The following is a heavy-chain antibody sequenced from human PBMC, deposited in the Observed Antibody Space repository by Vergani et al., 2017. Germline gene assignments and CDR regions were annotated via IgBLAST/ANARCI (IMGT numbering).Heavy chain of an antibody. CDR3: GRVADFYGLGSRLLDL. CDR1: FDSIRNLY. D-gene: IGHD3-10*01. CDR2: IHYSENT. V-gene: IGHV4-59*11. Sequence: QVQLQESSPGLVKSSETLSLTCSVSFDSIRNLYCNWIRQPPGKGLEWIGSIHYSENTNYNPSLKTRVTISVDTSKNQFSLTLTSVTAADTAVYYCGRVADFYGLGSRLLDLWGQGFLVTVSS. J-gene: IGHJ5*02.